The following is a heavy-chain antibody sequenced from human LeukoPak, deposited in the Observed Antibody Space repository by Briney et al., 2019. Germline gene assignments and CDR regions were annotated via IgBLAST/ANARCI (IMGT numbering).Heavy chain of an antibody. Sequence: GGSLRLSCAASGFTFTRYEMNWVRQAPGKGLEWVSYICGSGSTIYYADSVKGRFTISRDNAKNSLYLQRNSRRAEDTAVYYCARGDGGYYYGMDVWGRGTTVTVSS. CDR2: ICGSGSTI. CDR1: GFTFTRYE. J-gene: IGHJ6*02. D-gene: IGHD5-24*01. V-gene: IGHV3-48*03. CDR3: ARGDGGYYYGMDV.